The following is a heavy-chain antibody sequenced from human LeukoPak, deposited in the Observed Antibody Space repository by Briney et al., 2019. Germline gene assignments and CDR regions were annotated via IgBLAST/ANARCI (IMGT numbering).Heavy chain of an antibody. V-gene: IGHV1-46*01. Sequence: ASVKVSCKASGYTFTGYYMHWVRQAPGQGLEWMGIINPSGGSTSYAQKFQGRVTITADKSTSTAYMELSSLRSEDTAVYYCASSPLLVATDYYYYMDVWGKGTTVTVSS. CDR1: GYTFTGYY. CDR2: INPSGGST. J-gene: IGHJ6*03. CDR3: ASSPLLVATDYYYYMDV. D-gene: IGHD2-15*01.